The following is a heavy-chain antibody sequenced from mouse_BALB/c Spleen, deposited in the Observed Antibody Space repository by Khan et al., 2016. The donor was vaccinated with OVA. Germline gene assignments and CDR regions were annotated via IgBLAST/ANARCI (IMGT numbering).Heavy chain of an antibody. CDR2: IWAGGST. CDR1: GFSLTSYG. CDR3: ARNRESDYFDY. V-gene: IGHV2-9*02. Sequence: QVQLKESGPGLVAPSQSLSITCTVSGFSLTSYGIHWVRQPPGKGLEWLGIIWAGGSTNYNSALMSRLSISKDISRSHVFLKMNSLQTDDTAMYFGARNRESDYFDYWGQGTTLTVSS. J-gene: IGHJ2*01.